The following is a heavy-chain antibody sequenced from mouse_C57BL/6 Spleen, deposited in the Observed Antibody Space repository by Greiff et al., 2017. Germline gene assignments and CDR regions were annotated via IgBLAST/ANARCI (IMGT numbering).Heavy chain of an antibody. J-gene: IGHJ4*01. CDR1: GYAFSSYW. CDR2: IYPGDGDT. V-gene: IGHV1-80*01. CDR3: ARPSSGLYAMDY. D-gene: IGHD3-2*02. Sequence: QVQLQQSGAELVKPGASVKISCKASGYAFSSYWMNWVKQRPGKGLEWIGQIYPGDGDTNYNGKFKGKATLTADKSSSTAYMQLSSLTSEDSAVYFCARPSSGLYAMDYWGQGTSVTVSS.